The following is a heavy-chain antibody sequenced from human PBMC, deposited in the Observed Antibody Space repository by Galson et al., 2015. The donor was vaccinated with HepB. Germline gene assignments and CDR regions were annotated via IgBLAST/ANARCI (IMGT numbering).Heavy chain of an antibody. CDR1: GYTFTSHD. CDR3: ARGPRDDYVWGSYRYRGDV. CDR2: MNPNSGNT. D-gene: IGHD3-16*02. J-gene: IGHJ6*02. Sequence: SVKVSCKASGYTFTSHDIIWVRQATGQGLEWMGWMNPNSGNTGYAEKFKGRVTMTRDTSKSTAYMELSSLTSEDTAVYYGARGPRDDYVWGSYRYRGDVWGQGTTVTVSS. V-gene: IGHV1-8*01.